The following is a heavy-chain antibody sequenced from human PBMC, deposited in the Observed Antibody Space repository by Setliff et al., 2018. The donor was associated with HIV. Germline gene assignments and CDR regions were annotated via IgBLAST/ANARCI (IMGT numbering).Heavy chain of an antibody. Sequence: GGSLRLSCAATGFTFSSYVLHWVRQAPGKGLEWVAVMSTGVGIKICADSVKGRFTISRDNSRNTLFLQMNSLRPEDTATYYCVRDPIEGSPDYFDYWGQGALVTVSS. D-gene: IGHD1-26*01. J-gene: IGHJ4*02. CDR1: GFTFSSYV. V-gene: IGHV3-30-3*01. CDR3: VRDPIEGSPDYFDY. CDR2: MSTGVGIK.